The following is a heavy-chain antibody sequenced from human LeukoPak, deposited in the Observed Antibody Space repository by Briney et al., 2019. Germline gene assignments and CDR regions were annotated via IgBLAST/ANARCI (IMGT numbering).Heavy chain of an antibody. CDR2: ISGTSTAI. CDR3: ARGGGKSYPDAFDI. V-gene: IGHV3-48*02. Sequence: PGGSLRLSCAASGFTFSSSNMHWVRQAPGKGLEWVSFISGTSTAIYYADSVKGRFTISRDIARKSLYLQMNSLRDEDTAVYYCARGGGKSYPDAFDIWGQGTVVTVSS. J-gene: IGHJ3*02. CDR1: GFTFSSSN.